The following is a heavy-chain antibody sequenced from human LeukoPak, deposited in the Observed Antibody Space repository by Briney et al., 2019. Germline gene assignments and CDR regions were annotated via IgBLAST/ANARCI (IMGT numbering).Heavy chain of an antibody. CDR3: ARGIYCSSTSCYLGSWFDP. Sequence: QPGRSLRLSCAASGFTFSSYAMHWVRQAPGKGLEWVAVISYDGSNKYYADSVKGRFTISRDNSKNTLYLQMNSLRAEDTAVYYCARGIYCSSTSCYLGSWFDPWGQGTLVTVSS. J-gene: IGHJ5*02. V-gene: IGHV3-30-3*01. CDR1: GFTFSSYA. D-gene: IGHD2-2*01. CDR2: ISYDGSNK.